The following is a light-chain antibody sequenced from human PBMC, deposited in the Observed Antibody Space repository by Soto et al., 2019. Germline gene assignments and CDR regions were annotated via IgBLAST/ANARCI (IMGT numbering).Light chain of an antibody. J-gene: IGKJ1*01. CDR3: QQYNSYSWT. V-gene: IGKV1-5*03. CDR1: QSISSW. CDR2: KAS. Sequence: DIQMTQSPSTLSASVGDRVTITCRASQSISSWLAWYQKKPGKAPKLLIYKASSLESGVPSRFSGSGSGTEFTLTISSLQTDDFATYYCQQYNSYSWTFGQGTKVEIK.